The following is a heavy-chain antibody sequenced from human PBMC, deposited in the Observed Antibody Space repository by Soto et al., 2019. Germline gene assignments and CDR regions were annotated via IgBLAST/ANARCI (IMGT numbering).Heavy chain of an antibody. CDR3: ARDGDGRMTTRPYYYNGMDV. CDR2: VFYTARA. V-gene: IGHV4-59*01. Sequence: PSETLSLTCTVSGGSLCSYYWSWIRQPTGKGLEWIGYVFYTARANYNASLKSRVSISIDTSNYQFSLKLSSVTAADTAVYYCARDGDGRMTTRPYYYNGMDVWGPGTTVTVSS. J-gene: IGHJ6*02. D-gene: IGHD4-4*01. CDR1: GGSLCSYY.